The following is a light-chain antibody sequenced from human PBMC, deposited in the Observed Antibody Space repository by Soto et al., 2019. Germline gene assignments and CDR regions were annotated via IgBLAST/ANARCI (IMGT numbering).Light chain of an antibody. CDR3: QEYDGAPIT. J-gene: IGKJ5*01. V-gene: IGKV3-20*01. CDR2: DAS. CDR1: QSIRSER. Sequence: ELTRAPDTLYLSPIERATLSCRASQSIRSERLAWYQQKPGQAPRLVIFDASNRASGMPERFSGSGSGTDFTLTIARLEPEDFAVYYCQEYDGAPITFGLGTRLAVK.